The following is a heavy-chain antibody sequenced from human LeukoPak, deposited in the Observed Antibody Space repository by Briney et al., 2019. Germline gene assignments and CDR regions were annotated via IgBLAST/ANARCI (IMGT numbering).Heavy chain of an antibody. CDR2: IYNSGST. CDR3: ARLDRTGSVDYFDY. V-gene: IGHV4-59*08. CDR1: GGSISGYY. Sequence: SETLSLTCTVSGGSISGYYWSWIRQPPGKGLELIGYIYNSGSTNYNPSLKGRVTISVDTSKNLFSLKLSSVTAADTAVYYCARLDRTGSVDYFDYWGQGFLVTVSS. J-gene: IGHJ4*02. D-gene: IGHD1/OR15-1a*01.